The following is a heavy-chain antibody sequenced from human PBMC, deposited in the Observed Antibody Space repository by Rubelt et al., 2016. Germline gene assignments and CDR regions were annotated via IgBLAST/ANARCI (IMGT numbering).Heavy chain of an antibody. CDR2: INHSGST. CDR1: GGSFSGYY. J-gene: IGHJ3*02. V-gene: IGHV4-34*01. D-gene: IGHD6-19*01. CDR3: ASQSSSGWYAFDI. Sequence: VQLQQWGAGLLKPSETLSLTCAVYGGSFSGYYWSWIRQPPGKGLEWIGEINHSGSTNYNPSLKSRVTISADTSKNQFSLKLSSVTAADTAVYYCASQSSSGWYAFDIWGQGTMVTVSS.